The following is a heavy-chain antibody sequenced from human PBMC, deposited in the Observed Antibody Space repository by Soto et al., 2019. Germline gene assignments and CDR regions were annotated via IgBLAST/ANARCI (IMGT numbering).Heavy chain of an antibody. CDR1: GFTFSSYW. Sequence: GSLRLSCAASGFTFSSYWMSWVRQAPGKGLEWVANIKQDGSEKYYVDSVKGRFTISRDNAKNSLYLQMNSLRAEDTAVYYCAGRLYYDFTNWFDPWGQGTLVTVSS. V-gene: IGHV3-7*01. J-gene: IGHJ5*02. D-gene: IGHD3-3*01. CDR3: AGRLYYDFTNWFDP. CDR2: IKQDGSEK.